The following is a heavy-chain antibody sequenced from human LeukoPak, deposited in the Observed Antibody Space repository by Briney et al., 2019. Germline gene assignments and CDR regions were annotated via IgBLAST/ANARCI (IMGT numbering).Heavy chain of an antibody. Sequence: ASVKVSCKASGYTFSEYNFSWVRQVTGQGLKWLGWISGYNGHTKYAQKMQGRVTMTRDKSTSTVYMELRSLISDDTASYYCARENDYDDYGGAFDIWGQGTMVTVSS. CDR3: ARENDYDDYGGAFDI. D-gene: IGHD4-17*01. CDR1: GYTFSEYN. V-gene: IGHV1-18*01. J-gene: IGHJ3*02. CDR2: ISGYNGHT.